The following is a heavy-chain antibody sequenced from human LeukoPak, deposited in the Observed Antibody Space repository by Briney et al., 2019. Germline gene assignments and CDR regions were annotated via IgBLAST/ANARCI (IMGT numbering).Heavy chain of an antibody. CDR3: ARVYYDFWTGYEYDAFDI. CDR2: ISAYNGNT. V-gene: IGHV1-18*01. Sequence: ASVKVSCKASGYTFTSYGISWVRQAPGQGLEWMGWISAYNGNTNYAQKLQGRVTMTTDTSTSTAYMELRSLRSDDTAVYYCARVYYDFWTGYEYDAFDIWGQGTMVTVSS. J-gene: IGHJ3*02. CDR1: GYTFTSYG. D-gene: IGHD3-3*01.